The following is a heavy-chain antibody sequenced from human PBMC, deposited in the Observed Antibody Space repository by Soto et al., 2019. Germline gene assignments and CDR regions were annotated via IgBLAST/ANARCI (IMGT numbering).Heavy chain of an antibody. CDR2: IYYSGST. J-gene: IGHJ4*02. D-gene: IGHD1-1*01. V-gene: IGHV4-61*01. Sequence: SETLCLTWTVSGGSVSSVIYYWSWIRQPPGKGLEWIGYIYYSGSTNYNPSLKSRVTISVDTSKNQFSLKLSSVTAADTAVYYCARGFWNYFAYWGQGTLVTVSS. CDR3: ARGFWNYFAY. CDR1: GGSVSSVIYY.